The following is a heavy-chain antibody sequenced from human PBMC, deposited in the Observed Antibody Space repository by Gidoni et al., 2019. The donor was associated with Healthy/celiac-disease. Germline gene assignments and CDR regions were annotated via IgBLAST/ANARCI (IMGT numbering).Heavy chain of an antibody. Sequence: QVQLQQWGAGLLKPSETLSLTCAVYGGSFSGYYWSWIRQPPGKGLEWIGEINLSGSTNYNPSLKSRVTISVDTSKNQFSLKLSSVTASDTAVYYCAGYYGDYFDYWGQGTLVTVSS. CDR1: GGSFSGYY. J-gene: IGHJ4*02. CDR2: INLSGST. CDR3: AGYYGDYFDY. V-gene: IGHV4-34*01. D-gene: IGHD1-26*01.